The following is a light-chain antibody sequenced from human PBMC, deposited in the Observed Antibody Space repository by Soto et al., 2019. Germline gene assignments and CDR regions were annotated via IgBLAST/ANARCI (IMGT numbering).Light chain of an antibody. CDR2: DAS. CDR3: QQYNNWPPIT. J-gene: IGKJ5*01. V-gene: IGKV3D-15*01. CDR1: QSVSSY. Sequence: EIVLTQSPGTLSLSPGERASLSCRASQSVSSYLAWYQQKPGQAPRLLIYDASNRATGIPARFSGSGSGTEFTLTISSLQSEDFAVYYCQQYNNWPPITFGQGTRLEI.